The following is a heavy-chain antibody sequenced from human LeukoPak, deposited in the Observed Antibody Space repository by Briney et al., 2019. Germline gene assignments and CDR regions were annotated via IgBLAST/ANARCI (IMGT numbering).Heavy chain of an antibody. CDR2: INHSGST. Sequence: SETLSLTCAVYGGSFSGYYWSWIRQPPGKGLEWIGEINHSGSTNYNSSLKSRVTISVDTSKNQFSLKLSSVTAADTAVYYCARRGVPAAIYYFDYWGQGTLVTVSS. V-gene: IGHV4-34*01. D-gene: IGHD2-2*01. CDR3: ARRGVPAAIYYFDY. J-gene: IGHJ4*02. CDR1: GGSFSGYY.